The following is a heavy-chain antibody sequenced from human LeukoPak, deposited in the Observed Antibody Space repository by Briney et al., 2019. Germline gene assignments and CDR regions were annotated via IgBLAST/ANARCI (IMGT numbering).Heavy chain of an antibody. J-gene: IGHJ6*02. CDR3: AREVWRSGYCSGGSCYAIYYYGMDV. D-gene: IGHD2-15*01. Sequence: SETLSLTCAVYGGSFSGYYWSWIRQPPGKGLEWIGEINHSGSTNYNPSLKSRVTISVDTSKNRFSLKLSSVTAADTAVYYCAREVWRSGYCSGGSCYAIYYYGMDVWGQGTTVTVSS. CDR1: GGSFSGYY. V-gene: IGHV4-34*01. CDR2: INHSGST.